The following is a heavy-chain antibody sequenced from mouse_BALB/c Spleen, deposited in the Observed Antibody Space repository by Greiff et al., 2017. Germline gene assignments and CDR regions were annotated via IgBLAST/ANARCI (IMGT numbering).Heavy chain of an antibody. Sequence: VQLKQSGTVLARPGASVKMSCKASGYTFTSYWMHWVKPRPGQGLEWIGAIYPGNSDTSYNQKFKGKAKLTAVTSTSTAYMELSSLTNEDSAVYYCTRSPLFITTVVARWYFDYWGQGTTLTVSS. CDR1: GYTFTSYW. CDR2: IYPGNSDT. V-gene: IGHV1-5*01. CDR3: TRSPLFITTVVARWYFDY. D-gene: IGHD1-1*01. J-gene: IGHJ2*01.